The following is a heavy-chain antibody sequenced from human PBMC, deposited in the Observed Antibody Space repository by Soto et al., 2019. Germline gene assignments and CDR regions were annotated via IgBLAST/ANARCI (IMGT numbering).Heavy chain of an antibody. CDR3: ASPSTGIAAADNAFEI. Sequence: ASVKVSCKASGYTFTSYGISWVRQAPGQGLEWMGWISAYNGNTNYAQKLQGRVTMTTDTSTSTAYMELRSLRSDDTAVYYCASPSTGIAAADNAFEIWGQGTMVTVSS. D-gene: IGHD6-13*01. CDR1: GYTFTSYG. V-gene: IGHV1-18*04. CDR2: ISAYNGNT. J-gene: IGHJ3*02.